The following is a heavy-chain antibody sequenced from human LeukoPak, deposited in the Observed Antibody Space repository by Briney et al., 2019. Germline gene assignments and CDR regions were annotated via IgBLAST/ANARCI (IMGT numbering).Heavy chain of an antibody. D-gene: IGHD1-26*01. CDR1: GFTFSSYA. J-gene: IGHJ4*02. CDR3: AKGGKWDVTPFDY. Sequence: GGSLRLSCAASGFTFSSYAMNWIRQVPGKGLXXXXAISGSGDSTXXXDSXXXXFTISRDNSKNTLYLQVNSLRAEDTAVYYCAKGGKWDVTPFDYWGQGTLVTVSS. CDR2: ISGSGDST. V-gene: IGHV3-23*01.